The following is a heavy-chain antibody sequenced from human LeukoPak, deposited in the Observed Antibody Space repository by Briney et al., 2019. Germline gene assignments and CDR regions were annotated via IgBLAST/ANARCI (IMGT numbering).Heavy chain of an antibody. J-gene: IGHJ3*02. CDR2: ISTSSSHI. D-gene: IGHD2-21*02. CDR1: GFSFSSYS. CDR3: VGEGLLVNGAFDT. Sequence: GGSLRLSCAASGFSFSSYSMNWVRQAPGKGLEWLSSISTSSSHISYADSVRGRFTISRDNAKNSLSLQMNSMTVEDTAVYYCVGEGLLVNGAFDTWGQG. V-gene: IGHV3-21*01.